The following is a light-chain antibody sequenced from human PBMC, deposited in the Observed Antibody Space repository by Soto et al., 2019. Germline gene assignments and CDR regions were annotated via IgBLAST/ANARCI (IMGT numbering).Light chain of an antibody. CDR3: QQFGSSIPHT. CDR1: QVIGSRY. CDR2: GAS. V-gene: IGKV3-20*01. Sequence: EIVMTQSPGTLSLSPGERATISCRASQVIGSRYLAWYHQKSGQAPRLLLYGASSRATGIPDRFSGSGSGTDFTLTIRRLEPEDFGVYYFQQFGSSIPHTFGQGTKLEIK. J-gene: IGKJ2*01.